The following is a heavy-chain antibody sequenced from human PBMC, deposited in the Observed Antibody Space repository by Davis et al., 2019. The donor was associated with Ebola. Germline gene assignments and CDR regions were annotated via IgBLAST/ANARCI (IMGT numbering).Heavy chain of an antibody. V-gene: IGHV1-69*13. D-gene: IGHD3-3*01. J-gene: IGHJ5*02. Sequence: SVKVSCKASGGTFSSYAISWVRQAPGQGLEWMGGIIPIFGTANYAQKFQGRVTITADESTSTAYMELSSLRSEDTAVYYCARDARDLEWLLFWFDPWGQGTLVTVSS. CDR3: ARDARDLEWLLFWFDP. CDR2: IIPIFGTA. CDR1: GGTFSSYA.